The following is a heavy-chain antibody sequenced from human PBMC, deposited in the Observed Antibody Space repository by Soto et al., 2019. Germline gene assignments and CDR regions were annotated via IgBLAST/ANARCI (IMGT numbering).Heavy chain of an antibody. CDR1: GFSFSNAW. CDR2: IKRKTDGGTA. J-gene: IGHJ6*02. V-gene: IGHV3-15*01. CDR3: TTLNYGVDG. Sequence: SLRLSCAASGFSFSNAWMSWVRQLPGKGLEWVGPIKRKTDGGTADYAVPVKGRFTISRDDSKNTLYLQMKRLKTEDTAMFYCTTLNYGVDGWGQGTTVTV.